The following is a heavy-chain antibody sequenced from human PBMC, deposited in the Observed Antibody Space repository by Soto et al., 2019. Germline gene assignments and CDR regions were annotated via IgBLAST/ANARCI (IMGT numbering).Heavy chain of an antibody. J-gene: IGHJ4*02. V-gene: IGHV1-2*02. CDR3: ARTQTNDY. CDR1: GYTFTGYY. Sequence: ASVKVSCKASGYTFTGYYIHWVRQAPGQGLEWMGWINTNSGGTNYAQKFQGRVTMTRDTSISTAYMELSRLTSDDTAVYYCARTQTNDYWGQGTLVTVSS. CDR2: INTNSGGT.